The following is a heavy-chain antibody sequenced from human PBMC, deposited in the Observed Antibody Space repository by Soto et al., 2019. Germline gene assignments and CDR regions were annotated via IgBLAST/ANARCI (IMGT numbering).Heavy chain of an antibody. CDR1: GGSISSGGYY. J-gene: IGHJ5*02. V-gene: IGHV4-31*03. CDR2: IYYSGST. D-gene: IGHD6-13*01. CDR3: AREAGYSSSCQRDVCHWFDP. Sequence: QVQLQESGPGLVKPSQTLSLTCTVSGGSISSGGYYWSWIRQHPGKGLEWIGYIYYSGSTYYNPSLKSRVTISVDTSKNQFSLKLSSVTAADTAVYYCAREAGYSSSCQRDVCHWFDPWGQGTLVTVSS.